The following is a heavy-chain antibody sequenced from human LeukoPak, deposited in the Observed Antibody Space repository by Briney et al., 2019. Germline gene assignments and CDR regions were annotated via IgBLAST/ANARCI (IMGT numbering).Heavy chain of an antibody. CDR1: GGSYSGYY. J-gene: IGHJ6*03. D-gene: IGHD3-10*01. CDR2: INHSGST. CDR3: TRVRNYFGSGAHYYMDV. Sequence: SETLSLTCAVYGGSYSGYYWNSIRQPPGKGLEWIGEINHSGSTNYNPSLKSRVTISVDTSKNQFSLKLSSVTAADTAVYYWTRVRNYFGSGAHYYMDVWGKGTTVTVSS. V-gene: IGHV4-34*01.